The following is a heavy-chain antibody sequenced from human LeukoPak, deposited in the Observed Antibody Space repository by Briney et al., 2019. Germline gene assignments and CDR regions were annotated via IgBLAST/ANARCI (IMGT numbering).Heavy chain of an antibody. V-gene: IGHV1-18*01. Sequence: ASVKVSCKASGYTFTSYGITWVRQAPGQGLEWMGWISAYNGNTNYAQKLQGRVTMTTDPSTNTAYMELRSLRSDDTAVYYCARLYYDFWSGYEYDAFDIWGQGTMVTVS. CDR3: ARLYYDFWSGYEYDAFDI. J-gene: IGHJ3*02. CDR2: ISAYNGNT. CDR1: GYTFTSYG. D-gene: IGHD3-3*01.